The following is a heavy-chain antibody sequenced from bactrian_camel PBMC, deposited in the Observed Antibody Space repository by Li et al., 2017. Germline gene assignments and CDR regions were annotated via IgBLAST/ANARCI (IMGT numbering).Heavy chain of an antibody. V-gene: IGHV3S53*01. J-gene: IGHJ4*01. Sequence: HVQLVESGGGSVQAGGSLRLSCVASRYMHCMAWFRQAPGKEREKVAAIDNDGKTTYADSVKGRFTISRDNAKNTLYLQMNSLKTEDTAVYYCATRGAHSDVGGYWGQGTQVTVS. CDR3: ATRGAHSDVGGY. CDR2: IDNDGKT. D-gene: IGHD4*01. CDR1: RYMHCM.